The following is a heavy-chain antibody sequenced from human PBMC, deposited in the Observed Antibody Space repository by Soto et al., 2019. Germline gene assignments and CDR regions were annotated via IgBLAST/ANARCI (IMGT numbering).Heavy chain of an antibody. Sequence: EVHLVESGGGVVRPGGSLRLSCAASGFSFEDYGMAWVRHTPGKGLEWVSDVNWNGANTRYADSVRGRFTISRDNGENSLYLQMDSLRVEDTAFYYCARDFEVWTYDYWGQGTLVTVSS. J-gene: IGHJ4*02. CDR1: GFSFEDYG. D-gene: IGHD2-21*01. CDR2: VNWNGANT. CDR3: ARDFEVWTYDY. V-gene: IGHV3-20*04.